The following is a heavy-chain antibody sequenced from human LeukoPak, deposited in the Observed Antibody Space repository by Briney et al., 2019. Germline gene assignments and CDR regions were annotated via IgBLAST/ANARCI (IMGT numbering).Heavy chain of an antibody. V-gene: IGHV3-33*06. D-gene: IGHD6-19*01. Sequence: PGGSLRLSCAASGFTFSSYGMHWLRQAPGKGLEWVAVIWYDGSNKYYADSVKGRFTISRDNSKNTLYLQMNSLRAEDTAVYYCAKEDSSGWYLGYAFDIWGQGTMVTVSS. J-gene: IGHJ3*02. CDR1: GFTFSSYG. CDR2: IWYDGSNK. CDR3: AKEDSSGWYLGYAFDI.